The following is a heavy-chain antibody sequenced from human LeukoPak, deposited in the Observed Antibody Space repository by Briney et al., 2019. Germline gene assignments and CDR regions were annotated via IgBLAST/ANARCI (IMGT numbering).Heavy chain of an antibody. CDR1: GGSISSSSYY. Sequence: SETLSLTCTVSGGSISSSSYYWGWIRQPPGKGLEWIGSIYYSGSTYYNPSLKSRVTISVDTSKNQFSLKLTSVTAADTAVYYCARHYGDYGVKYSDYRGQGTLVTVSS. V-gene: IGHV4-39*01. J-gene: IGHJ4*02. D-gene: IGHD4-17*01. CDR2: IYYSGST. CDR3: ARHYGDYGVKYSDY.